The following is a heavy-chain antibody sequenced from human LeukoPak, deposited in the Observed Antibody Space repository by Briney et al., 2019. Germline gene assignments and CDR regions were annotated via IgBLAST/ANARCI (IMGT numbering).Heavy chain of an antibody. CDR3: ARSTISSSGSGYLYYYYYYYMDV. Sequence: PSETLSLTCTVSGGSISSGSYYWSWIRQPAGKGLEWIGRIYTSGSTNYNPSLKSRVTISVDTSKNQFSLKLSSVTAADTAVYYCARSTISSSGSGYLYYYYYYYMDVWGKGTTVTVSS. CDR1: GGSISSGSYY. D-gene: IGHD3-3*01. J-gene: IGHJ6*03. V-gene: IGHV4-61*02. CDR2: IYTSGST.